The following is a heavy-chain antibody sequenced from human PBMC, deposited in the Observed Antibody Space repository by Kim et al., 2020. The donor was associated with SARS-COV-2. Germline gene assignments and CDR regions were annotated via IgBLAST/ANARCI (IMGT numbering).Heavy chain of an antibody. CDR2: MNPNSGNT. V-gene: IGHV1-8*01. D-gene: IGHD6-13*01. CDR3: AREKVDKMLSLEAAGHYYYSYGMDV. J-gene: IGHJ6*02. CDR1: GYTFTSYD. Sequence: ASVKVSCKASGYTFTSYDINWVRQATGQGLEWMGWMNPNSGNTGYAQKFQGRVTMTRNTSISTAYMELSSLRSEDTAVYYCAREKVDKMLSLEAAGHYYYSYGMDVWGQGTTVTVS.